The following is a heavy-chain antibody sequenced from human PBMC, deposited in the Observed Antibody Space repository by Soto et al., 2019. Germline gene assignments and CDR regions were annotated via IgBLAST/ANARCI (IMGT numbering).Heavy chain of an antibody. V-gene: IGHV4-34*01. CDR2: INHSGST. J-gene: IGHJ4*02. Sequence: SETLSLTCAVYGGSFSGYYWSWIRQPPGKGLEWIGEINHSGSTNYNPSLKSRVTISVDTSKNQFSLKLSSVTAADTAVYYCARISVGEPHDSKGNLFDYWGQGTLVTVSS. CDR1: GGSFSGYY. D-gene: IGHD3-10*01. CDR3: ARISVGEPHDSKGNLFDY.